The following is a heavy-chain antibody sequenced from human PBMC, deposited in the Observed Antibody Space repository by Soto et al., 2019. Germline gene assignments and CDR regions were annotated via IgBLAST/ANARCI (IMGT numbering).Heavy chain of an antibody. CDR3: ARDNLSVVQLWVGGMDV. J-gene: IGHJ6*02. Sequence: SETLSLTCTVSGGSISSYYWSWIRQPPGKGLEWIGYIYYSGSTNYNPSLKSRVTISVDTSKNQSSLKLSSVTAADTAVYYCARDNLSVVQLWVGGMDVWGQGTTVTVSS. D-gene: IGHD5-18*01. CDR1: GGSISSYY. V-gene: IGHV4-59*01. CDR2: IYYSGST.